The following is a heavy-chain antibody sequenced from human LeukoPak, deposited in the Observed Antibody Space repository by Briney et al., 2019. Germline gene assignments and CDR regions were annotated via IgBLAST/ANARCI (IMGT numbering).Heavy chain of an antibody. J-gene: IGHJ4*02. CDR2: IYYSGST. D-gene: IGHD5-24*01. CDR3: ARPAGWRWLQHPLNY. CDR1: GGSISSYY. Sequence: SETLSLTCTVSGGSISSYYWSWIRQPPGKGLEWIGYIYYSGSTNYNPSLKSRVTISVDTSKNQFSLKLSSVTAADTAVYYCARPAGWRWLQHPLNYWGQGTLVTVSS. V-gene: IGHV4-59*08.